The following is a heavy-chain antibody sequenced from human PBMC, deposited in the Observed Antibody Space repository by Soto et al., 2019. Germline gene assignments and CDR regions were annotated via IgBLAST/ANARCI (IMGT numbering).Heavy chain of an antibody. D-gene: IGHD6-6*01. Sequence: GGSLRLSCAASGFTFSSYGMHWVRQAPGKGLEWVAVISYDGSNKYYADSVKGRFTISRDNSKNTLYLQMNSLGAEDTAVYYCAKEHFPRRSSSLARRTYYYGMDVWGQGTTVTVSS. CDR2: ISYDGSNK. V-gene: IGHV3-30*18. J-gene: IGHJ6*02. CDR3: AKEHFPRRSSSLARRTYYYGMDV. CDR1: GFTFSSYG.